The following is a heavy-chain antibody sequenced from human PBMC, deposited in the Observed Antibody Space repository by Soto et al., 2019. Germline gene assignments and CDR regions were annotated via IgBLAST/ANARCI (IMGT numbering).Heavy chain of an antibody. CDR2: MSHSGGT. CDR1: GGSVNSGNYY. CDR3: ARVERGTATTVVDAFDI. V-gene: IGHV4-34*01. J-gene: IGHJ3*02. Sequence: QVQLQQWGAGLLKPSETLSLTCAVYGGSVNSGNYYWSWIRQPPGKGLEWIGEMSHSGGTHFNPYLKSRVTISVEKSKNQSSLKMSSVTAADTALYYCARVERGTATTVVDAFDIWGPGTLVTVSS. D-gene: IGHD1-1*01.